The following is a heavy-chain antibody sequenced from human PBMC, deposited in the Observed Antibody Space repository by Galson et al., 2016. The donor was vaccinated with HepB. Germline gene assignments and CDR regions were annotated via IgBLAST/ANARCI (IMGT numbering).Heavy chain of an antibody. CDR2: LDWNGDNI. Sequence: SLRLSCATSGFTFSAYGMHWVRQPPGKGLEWLSGLDWNGDNIAYADPVKGRFTISRDNAKNSLYLQMNSLGAEDTALYYCAKDTGAYENYYAMDVWGKGNTVTVSS. D-gene: IGHD5-12*01. CDR1: GFTFSAYG. CDR3: AKDTGAYENYYAMDV. J-gene: IGHJ6*04. V-gene: IGHV3-9*01.